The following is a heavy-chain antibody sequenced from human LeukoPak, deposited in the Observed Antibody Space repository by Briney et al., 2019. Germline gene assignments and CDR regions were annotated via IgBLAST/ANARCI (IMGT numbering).Heavy chain of an antibody. CDR1: GGSFSGYY. CDR2: INHSGST. D-gene: IGHD5-18*01. J-gene: IGHJ4*02. V-gene: IGHV4-34*01. CDR3: ARAGGYGLIDY. Sequence: SETLSLTCAVYGGSFSGYYWTWIRQSPGKGLEWIGEINHSGSTNYNPSLKSRVTISLDTSKNQFSLKVGSMTAADTAVYYCARAGGYGLIDYWGQGTMVTVSS.